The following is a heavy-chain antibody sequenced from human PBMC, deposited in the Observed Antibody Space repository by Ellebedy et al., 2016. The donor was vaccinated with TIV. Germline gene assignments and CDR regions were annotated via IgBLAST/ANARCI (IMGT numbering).Heavy chain of an antibody. J-gene: IGHJ5*02. CDR2: FSNSGVI. V-gene: IGHV4-59*01. CDR3: SRAVTDRPPDH. Sequence: MPSETLSLTCIVSGGSISGYYWIWIRQPPGKGLEYIGYFSNSGVINYNPSLKGRVTISVDRSKNQFSLNLSSVTAADTALYFCSRAVTDRPPDHWGQGTLVTVSS. D-gene: IGHD6-6*01. CDR1: GGSISGYY.